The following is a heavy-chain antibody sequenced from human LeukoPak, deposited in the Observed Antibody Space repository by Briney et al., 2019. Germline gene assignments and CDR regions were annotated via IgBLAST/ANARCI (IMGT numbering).Heavy chain of an antibody. J-gene: IGHJ6*03. CDR3: ARGPTVGDRDV. CDR1: RVSISSYY. Sequence: SETLSLTCPVSRVSISSYYWSWIRPPPGKGLEGIGYIYYSGSTNYNPSLKSRVTISVDPSKNQFSLRLNSVTAADTAVYYCARGPTVGDRDVWGKGTTVTVSS. CDR2: IYYSGST. D-gene: IGHD4-11*01. V-gene: IGHV4-59*01.